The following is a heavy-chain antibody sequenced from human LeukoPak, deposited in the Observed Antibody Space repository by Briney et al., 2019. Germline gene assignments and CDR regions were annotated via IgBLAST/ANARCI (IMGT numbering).Heavy chain of an antibody. V-gene: IGHV4-59*12. CDR2: IYYSGST. D-gene: IGHD3-3*01. CDR3: ARGVDFWSGITDYFDY. CDR1: GGSISGYY. Sequence: SETLSLTCTVSGGSISGYYWSWIRQPPGKGLQWIGYIYYSGSTNYNPFLKSRVTISVDTSKNQFSLKLSSVTAADTAVYYCARGVDFWSGITDYFDYWGQGTLVTVSS. J-gene: IGHJ4*02.